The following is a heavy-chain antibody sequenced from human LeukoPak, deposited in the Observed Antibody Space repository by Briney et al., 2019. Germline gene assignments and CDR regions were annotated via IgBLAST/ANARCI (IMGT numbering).Heavy chain of an antibody. CDR2: IRSSSSTI. Sequence: GGSPRLSCATSGFTFSSYSLDWARPPPGKWKESVTYIRSSSSTIYYPDSVKCRFTITRDYAKTSLYLQMTSLRDEHTTAYYCTIDGRYVDYVRFDYWGQGTLVTVSS. CDR1: GFTFSSYS. J-gene: IGHJ4*02. V-gene: IGHV3-48*02. D-gene: IGHD4-17*01. CDR3: TIDGRYVDYVRFDY.